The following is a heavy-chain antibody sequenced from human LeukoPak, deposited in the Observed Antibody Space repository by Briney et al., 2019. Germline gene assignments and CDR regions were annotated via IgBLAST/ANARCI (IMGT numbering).Heavy chain of an antibody. Sequence: GGSLRLSCAASGFTFSSYAMHWVRQAPGKGLEWVAVISYDGSNKYYADSVKGRFTISRDNSKNTLYLQMNSLRAEDTAVYYCARSVRSYSGSGNNWFDPWGQGTLVTVSS. CDR1: GFTFSSYA. D-gene: IGHD3-10*01. J-gene: IGHJ5*02. CDR3: ARSVRSYSGSGNNWFDP. V-gene: IGHV3-30*04. CDR2: ISYDGSNK.